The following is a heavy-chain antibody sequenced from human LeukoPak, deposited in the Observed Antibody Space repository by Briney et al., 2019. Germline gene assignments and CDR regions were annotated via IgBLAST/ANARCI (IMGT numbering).Heavy chain of an antibody. V-gene: IGHV1-2*02. Sequence: ASVKVSCKASGHTFTGYYMHWVRQAPGQGLEWMGWINPNSGGTNYAQKFQGRVTMTRDTSISTAYMELSRLRSDDTAVYYCARGGYYDFWSGYYPLYYFDYWGQGTLVTVSS. CDR1: GHTFTGYY. J-gene: IGHJ4*02. CDR2: INPNSGGT. CDR3: ARGGYYDFWSGYYPLYYFDY. D-gene: IGHD3-3*01.